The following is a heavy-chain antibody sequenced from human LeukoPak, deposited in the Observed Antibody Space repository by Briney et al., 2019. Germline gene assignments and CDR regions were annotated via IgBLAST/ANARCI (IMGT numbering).Heavy chain of an antibody. Sequence: QPGGTLRLSCAASGFTFSIHGMNWVRQAPGKGLEWVSGISPGADITYYAESVKGRFTISRDNSKNTLYLQINTLRAEDTAIYYCAKDCGWLHFCSGGQGTLVTVSS. D-gene: IGHD5-24*01. J-gene: IGHJ4*02. CDR2: ISPGADIT. V-gene: IGHV3-23*01. CDR1: GFTFSIHG. CDR3: AKDCGWLHFCS.